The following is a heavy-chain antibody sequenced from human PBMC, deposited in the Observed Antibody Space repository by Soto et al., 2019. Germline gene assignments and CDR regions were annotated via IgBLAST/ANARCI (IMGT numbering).Heavy chain of an antibody. Sequence: LSLTCTVSGASFTNDGSYWSWIRQHPGKGLEWIGYIYFTGYTYYTPSLKSRVAFSIETSKRQFSLRLTSVTAADTAIYYCARSVNTALARGIDSWGQGTLVTVSS. CDR1: GASFTNDGSY. J-gene: IGHJ4*02. CDR3: ARSVNTALARGIDS. V-gene: IGHV4-31*03. D-gene: IGHD5-18*01. CDR2: IYFTGYT.